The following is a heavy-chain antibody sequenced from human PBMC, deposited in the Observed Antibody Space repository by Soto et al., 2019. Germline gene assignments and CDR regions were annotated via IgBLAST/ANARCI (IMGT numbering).Heavy chain of an antibody. V-gene: IGHV1-3*01. CDR3: ARDTETLGPRANDALDI. CDR1: GDTFSAYT. CDR2: INAGSGNT. D-gene: IGHD3-3*02. J-gene: IGHJ3*02. Sequence: ASVKVSCKATGDTFSAYTMNWVRQAPGQSLEWMGWINAGSGNTKYSQNFQGRVSITRDTSASTVYMELTGLTSEDTAVYYCARDTETLGPRANDALDIWGQGTIVTVSS.